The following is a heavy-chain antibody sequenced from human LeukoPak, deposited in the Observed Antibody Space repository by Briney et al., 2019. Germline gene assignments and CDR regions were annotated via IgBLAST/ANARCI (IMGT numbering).Heavy chain of an antibody. CDR1: GGSIISSSYY. V-gene: IGHV4-39*07. CDR2: IYYSGNT. CDR3: ARGLQYYDFWSGYYQFDP. Sequence: SETLSLTCTVSGGSIISSSYYWGWIRQPPGKGLEWIGSIYYSGNTDYNPSLKSRVTISVDTSKNQFSLKLSSVTAADTAAYYCARGLQYYDFWSGYYQFDPWGQGTLVTVSS. D-gene: IGHD3-3*01. J-gene: IGHJ5*02.